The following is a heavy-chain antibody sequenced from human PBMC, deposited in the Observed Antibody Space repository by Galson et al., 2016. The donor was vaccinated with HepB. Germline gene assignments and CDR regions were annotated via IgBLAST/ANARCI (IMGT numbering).Heavy chain of an antibody. V-gene: IGHV4-61*01. CDR1: GGSVSSTNSY. Sequence: SETLSLTCTVSGGSVSSTNSYWSWIRQPPGKGLEWIGFLYYTGITNNNPSLESRVTLSVDTSTNQFSLNLGSVTAADTAVYFCTRQYTGSYLDSWGQGTLVTVSS. CDR3: TRQYTGSYLDS. D-gene: IGHD1-26*01. CDR2: LYYTGIT. J-gene: IGHJ4*02.